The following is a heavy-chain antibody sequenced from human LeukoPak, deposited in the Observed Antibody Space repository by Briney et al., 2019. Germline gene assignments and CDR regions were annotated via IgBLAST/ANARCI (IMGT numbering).Heavy chain of an antibody. CDR1: GYSFTTYW. J-gene: IGHJ4*02. Sequence: GESLKISCKGSGYSFTTYWIGWVRQMPGKGLEWMGIIYPGDSDTRYSPSFQGQVTISADKSISTAYLQWSSLKASDTAMYYCARHRERYSYGFPHFNYWGQGTLVTVSS. CDR3: ARHRERYSYGFPHFNY. CDR2: IYPGDSDT. V-gene: IGHV5-51*01. D-gene: IGHD5-18*01.